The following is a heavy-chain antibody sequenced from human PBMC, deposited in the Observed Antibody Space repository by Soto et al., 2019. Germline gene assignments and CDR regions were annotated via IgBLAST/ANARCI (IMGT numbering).Heavy chain of an antibody. V-gene: IGHV4-59*01. J-gene: IGHJ6*02. CDR3: ARASYSSSWYGRDYYYGMDV. CDR2: IYYSGST. Sequence: SETLSLTCTVSGGSISSYYWSWIRQPPGKGLEWIGYIYYSGSTNYNPSLKSRVTISVDTSKNQFSLKLSSVTAADTAVYYCARASYSSSWYGRDYYYGMDVWGQGTTVTVSS. CDR1: GGSISSYY. D-gene: IGHD6-13*01.